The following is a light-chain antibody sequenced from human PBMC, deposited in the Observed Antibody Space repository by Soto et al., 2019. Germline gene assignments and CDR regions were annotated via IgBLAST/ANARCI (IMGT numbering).Light chain of an antibody. CDR3: SSYAGSNNFV. V-gene: IGLV2-8*01. CDR2: EVS. Sequence: QSLMAQPPSSSGSPGQSVTISCTGTSSDVGGYNYVSWYQQHPGKAPKLMIYEVSERPSGVPDRFSGSKSSNTASLTVSGLQAEDEADYYCSSYAGSNNFVLGTGTKVNVL. CDR1: SSDVGGYNY. J-gene: IGLJ1*01.